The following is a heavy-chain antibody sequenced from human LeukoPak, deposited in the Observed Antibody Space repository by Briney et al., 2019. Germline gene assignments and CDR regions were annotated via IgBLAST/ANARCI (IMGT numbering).Heavy chain of an antibody. CDR1: GGSISNYY. CDR2: VYISGST. V-gene: IGHV4-4*09. D-gene: IGHD5-12*01. CDR3: ARIPLGYSGAYYFDS. J-gene: IGHJ4*02. Sequence: SETQSLTCSVSGGSISNYYWSWIRQPPGKGLEWIGYVYISGSTNYNPSLRSRVTIALDTSKRQFSLKLSSVTAADTALYYCARIPLGYSGAYYFDSWGQGTLVTVSS.